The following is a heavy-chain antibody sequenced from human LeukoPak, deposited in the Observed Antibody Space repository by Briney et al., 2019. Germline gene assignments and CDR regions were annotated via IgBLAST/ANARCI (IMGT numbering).Heavy chain of an antibody. CDR2: INPNSGGT. D-gene: IGHD3-10*02. Sequence: ASVKVSCKASGYAFTGYYMHWVRQAPGQGLEWMGWINPNSGGTNYAQKFQGRVTMTRDTSISTAYMELSRLRSDDTAVYYCVISYYYARGYFDYWGQGTLVTVSS. CDR3: VISYYYARGYFDY. CDR1: GYAFTGYY. J-gene: IGHJ4*02. V-gene: IGHV1-2*02.